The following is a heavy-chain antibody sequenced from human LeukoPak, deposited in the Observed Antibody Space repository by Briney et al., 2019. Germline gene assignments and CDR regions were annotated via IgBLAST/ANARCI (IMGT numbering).Heavy chain of an antibody. V-gene: IGHV1-2*02. CDR3: AREGKFSGTYYGGGWFDP. D-gene: IGHD1-26*01. Sequence: GASVKVSCKASGFIFTGYYMHWVRQAPGQGLEWMGWIIPNSGVTNYAQKFQGRVTMTRDTSISTAYMELSSLRSDDTAVYYWAREGKFSGTYYGGGWFDPWGQGTLVTVSS. J-gene: IGHJ5*02. CDR1: GFIFTGYY. CDR2: IIPNSGVT.